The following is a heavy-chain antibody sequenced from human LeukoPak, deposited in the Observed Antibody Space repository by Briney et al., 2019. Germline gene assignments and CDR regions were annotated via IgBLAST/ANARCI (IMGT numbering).Heavy chain of an antibody. CDR2: ISGSGGST. V-gene: IGHV3-23*01. CDR3: AKDSTMIVVAAYGYFDY. Sequence: GGSLRLSCAASRFTFSSYWMTWVRQAPGKGLEWVSAISGSGGSTYYADSVKGRFTISRDNSKNTLYLQMNSLRAEDTAVYYCAKDSTMIVVAAYGYFDYWGQGTLVTVSS. CDR1: RFTFSSYW. J-gene: IGHJ4*02. D-gene: IGHD3-22*01.